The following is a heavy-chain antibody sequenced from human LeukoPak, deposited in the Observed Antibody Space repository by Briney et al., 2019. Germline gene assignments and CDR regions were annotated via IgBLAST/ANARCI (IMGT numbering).Heavy chain of an antibody. Sequence: PSETLSLTCTVSGGSISSSSYYWGWIRQPPGKGLEWIGSIYYSGSTYYNPSLKSRVTISVDTSKNQFSLKLSSVTAADTAVYYCARVDYYDSSGYYSKAFDIWGQGTMVTVSS. CDR2: IYYSGST. CDR1: GGSISSSSYY. J-gene: IGHJ3*02. V-gene: IGHV4-39*07. CDR3: ARVDYYDSSGYYSKAFDI. D-gene: IGHD3-22*01.